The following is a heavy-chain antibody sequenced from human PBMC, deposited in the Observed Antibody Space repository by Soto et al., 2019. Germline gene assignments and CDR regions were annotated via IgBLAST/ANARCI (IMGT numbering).Heavy chain of an antibody. CDR3: ARDPSGASSGYYQGGDWYFDL. CDR1: GGTFSSYA. Sequence: QVQLVQSGAEVKKPGSSVKVSCKASGGTFSSYAISWVRQAPGQGLEWMGGIIPIFGTANYAQKFQGRVTITADESTSTGYMELSSLRSEDTAVYYGARDPSGASSGYYQGGDWYFDLWGRGTLVTVSS. V-gene: IGHV1-69*01. CDR2: IIPIFGTA. J-gene: IGHJ2*01. D-gene: IGHD3-22*01.